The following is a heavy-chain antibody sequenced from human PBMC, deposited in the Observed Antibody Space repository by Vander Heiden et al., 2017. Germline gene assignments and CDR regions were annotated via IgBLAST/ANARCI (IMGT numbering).Heavy chain of an antibody. D-gene: IGHD2-15*01. V-gene: IGHV6-1*01. Sequence: VQLQQSGPGLVKPSQTLSLTCAIPGDSVSSNSAAWNWSRKSPSSGLEWLGRTYYRSKWYNDYAVSVKSRITINPDTSKNQFSLQLNSVTPEDTAVYYCARDSGYCSGGSCYPGDGMDVWGQGTTVTVSS. CDR2: TYYRSKWYN. CDR3: ARDSGYCSGGSCYPGDGMDV. J-gene: IGHJ6*02. CDR1: GDSVSSNSAA.